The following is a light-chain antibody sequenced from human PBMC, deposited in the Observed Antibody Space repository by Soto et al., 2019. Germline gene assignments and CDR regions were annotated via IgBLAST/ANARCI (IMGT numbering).Light chain of an antibody. CDR3: QQYGSSPGT. V-gene: IGKV3-20*01. CDR1: QSVTSNY. CDR2: GAS. Sequence: IVLTQSPGTLSLSPWERATLSCRASQSVTSNYIAWYQQKPGQAPRLLIFGASIRATGIPDRFSGSGSGTDFTLTISRLEPEDFAVYYCQQYGSSPGTFGGGTKVDIK. J-gene: IGKJ4*01.